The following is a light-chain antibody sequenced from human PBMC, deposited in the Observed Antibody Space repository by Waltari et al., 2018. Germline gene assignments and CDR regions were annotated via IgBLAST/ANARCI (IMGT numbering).Light chain of an antibody. V-gene: IGLV3-21*02. Sequence: YVLTQPPSMSVTPGQTARITCGGDDLETKLVHWNQQGPGQAPVLVIHDYADRPSGIPERFSGSKSGNTATLIINKVEAADEADYYCQVWDTSGDPWVFGGGTKVTVL. J-gene: IGLJ3*02. CDR2: DYA. CDR3: QVWDTSGDPWV. CDR1: DLETKL.